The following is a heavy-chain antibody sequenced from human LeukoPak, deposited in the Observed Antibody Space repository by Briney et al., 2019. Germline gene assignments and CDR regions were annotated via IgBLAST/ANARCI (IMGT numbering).Heavy chain of an antibody. V-gene: IGHV4-31*03. CDR2: IYYSGST. CDR1: GVSLSSDKYY. CDR3: ATPYCGAISCLDVFDV. J-gene: IGHJ3*01. D-gene: IGHD2-21*01. Sequence: SQTLSLTCTVSGVSLSSDKYYWTWLRQSPGKGLEWIAHIYYSGSTSFNPSLKRRFSMSMDTSKSQFSLKLTSVTAADTAVYYCATPYCGAISCLDVFDVWGQGTVVTVSS.